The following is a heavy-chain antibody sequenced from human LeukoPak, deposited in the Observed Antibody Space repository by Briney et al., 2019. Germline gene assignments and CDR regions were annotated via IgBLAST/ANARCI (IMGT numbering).Heavy chain of an antibody. CDR1: GYTFSTYW. CDR3: ARPRIAAAGYAFDI. J-gene: IGHJ3*02. Sequence: GESLKISCKGSGYTFSTYWIDWVRQMPGKGLEWMGIIYPGDSDTRYSPSFQGQVTISADESINTAYLQWSSLKASDTAMYYCARPRIAAAGYAFDIWGQGTMVTVSS. V-gene: IGHV5-51*01. D-gene: IGHD6-13*01. CDR2: IYPGDSDT.